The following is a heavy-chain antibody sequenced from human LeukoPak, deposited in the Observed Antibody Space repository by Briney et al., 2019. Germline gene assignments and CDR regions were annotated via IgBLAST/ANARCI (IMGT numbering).Heavy chain of an antibody. V-gene: IGHV1-8*01. CDR3: ARGRTLDV. CDR2: MNPNSGNT. J-gene: IGHJ6*04. D-gene: IGHD1-1*01. Sequence: ASVKVSCKASGYTFTSYDINWVRQATGQGLEWMGWMNPNSGNTGYAQKLQGRVTMTTDTSTSTAYMELRSLRSDDTAVYYCARGRTLDVWGKGTTVTISS. CDR1: GYTFTSYD.